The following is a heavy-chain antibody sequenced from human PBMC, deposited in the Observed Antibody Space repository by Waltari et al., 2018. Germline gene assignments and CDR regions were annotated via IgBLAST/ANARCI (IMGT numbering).Heavy chain of an antibody. Sequence: LGLSCAASGFTVSSDFMSWVRQAPGKGLEWVSVIQSDGTTYYADSVKGRFTVSRDTSKNTVYLQMNSLRDEDTAVYYCARHDYGGYWGQGTLVTVSS. V-gene: IGHV3-66*04. CDR1: GFTVSSDF. J-gene: IGHJ4*02. CDR2: IQSDGTT. D-gene: IGHD4-17*01. CDR3: ARHDYGGY.